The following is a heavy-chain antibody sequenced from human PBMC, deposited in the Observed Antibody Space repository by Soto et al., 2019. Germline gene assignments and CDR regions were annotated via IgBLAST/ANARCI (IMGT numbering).Heavy chain of an antibody. V-gene: IGHV6-1*01. CDR3: ARSIAVAGTSWFDP. CDR2: TYYRSKWYN. D-gene: IGHD6-19*01. Sequence: SQTLSLTCAISGDSVSSNSATWNWIRQSPSRGLEWLRRTYYRSKWYNDYAVSVKSRITINPDTSKNQFSLQLNSVTPEDTAVYYCARSIAVAGTSWFDPWGQGTLVTVSS. CDR1: GDSVSSNSAT. J-gene: IGHJ5*02.